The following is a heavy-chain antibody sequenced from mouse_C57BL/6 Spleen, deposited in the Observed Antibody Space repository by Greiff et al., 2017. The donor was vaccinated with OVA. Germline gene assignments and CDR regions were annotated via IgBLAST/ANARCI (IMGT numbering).Heavy chain of an antibody. CDR3: ARGGNSNYEYFDV. V-gene: IGHV1-82*01. J-gene: IGHJ1*03. CDR2: IYPGDGDT. Sequence: VQLQQSGPELVKPGASVKISCKASGYAFSSSWMNWVKQRPGKGLEWIGRIYPGDGDTNYNGKFKGKATLTADKSSSTAYMQLSSLTSEDSAVYFCARGGNSNYEYFDVWGTGTTGTVSS. CDR1: GYAFSSSW. D-gene: IGHD2-5*01.